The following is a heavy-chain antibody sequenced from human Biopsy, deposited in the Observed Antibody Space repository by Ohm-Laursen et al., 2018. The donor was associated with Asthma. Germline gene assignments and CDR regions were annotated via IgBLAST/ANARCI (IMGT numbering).Heavy chain of an antibody. V-gene: IGHV4-30-2*01. Sequence: RSLTCAVSGGSISSGDYSWSWIRQPPGKGLEWIGFISPSGTTYYSPSLKSRLTISVDRSKNQFSLRLSSVTAADTAMYYCARDYGDYVWRAFDIWGQGTMVTVSS. CDR1: GGSISSGDYS. CDR3: ARDYGDYVWRAFDI. J-gene: IGHJ3*02. CDR2: ISPSGTT. D-gene: IGHD4-17*01.